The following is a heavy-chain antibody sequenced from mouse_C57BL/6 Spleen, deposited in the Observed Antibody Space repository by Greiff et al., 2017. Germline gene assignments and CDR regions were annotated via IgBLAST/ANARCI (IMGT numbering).Heavy chain of an antibody. Sequence: VQLKESGGGLVQPKGSLKLSCAASGFSFNTYAMNWVRQAPGKGLEWVARIRSKSNNYATYYADSVKDRFTISRDDSESMLYLQMNNLKTEDTAMYYCVGWLHAMDYWGQGTSVTVSS. D-gene: IGHD2-2*01. CDR1: GFSFNTYA. CDR2: IRSKSNNYAT. V-gene: IGHV10-1*01. CDR3: VGWLHAMDY. J-gene: IGHJ4*01.